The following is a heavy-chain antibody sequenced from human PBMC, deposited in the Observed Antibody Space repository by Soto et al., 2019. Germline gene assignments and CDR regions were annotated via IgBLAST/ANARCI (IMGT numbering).Heavy chain of an antibody. D-gene: IGHD3-22*01. CDR2: ISAYNGNT. J-gene: IGHJ3*02. CDR1: GYTFTSYG. Sequence: ASVKVSCKASGYTFTSYGISWVRQAPGQGLEWMGWISAYNGNTNYAQKLQGRVTMTTDTSTSTAYMELRSLRSDDTAVYYCARDTYYYSSGYWRDAFDIWGQGTMVT. V-gene: IGHV1-18*01. CDR3: ARDTYYYSSGYWRDAFDI.